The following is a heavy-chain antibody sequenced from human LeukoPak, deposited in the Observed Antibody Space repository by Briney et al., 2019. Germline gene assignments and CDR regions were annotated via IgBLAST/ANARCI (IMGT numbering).Heavy chain of an antibody. V-gene: IGHV4-34*01. J-gene: IGHJ4*02. Sequence: SETLSLTCAVYGGSFSGYYWSWIRQPPGRGLEWIGVINHSGSTNYNPSLKSRVTISVDTSKNQFSLKLSSVTAADTAVYYCARVSCSSTSCYGKYFDYWGQGTLVTVSS. CDR2: INHSGST. D-gene: IGHD2-2*01. CDR1: GGSFSGYY. CDR3: ARVSCSSTSCYGKYFDY.